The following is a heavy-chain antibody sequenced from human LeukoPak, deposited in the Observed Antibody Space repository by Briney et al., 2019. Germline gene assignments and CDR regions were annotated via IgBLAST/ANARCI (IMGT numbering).Heavy chain of an antibody. CDR3: ARVMTMIVVFDAFDI. V-gene: IGHV3-21*01. CDR1: GFTFSSYS. Sequence: GGSLRLSCAASGFTFSSYSMNWVRQAPGKGLEWVSSISSSSSYIYYADSVKGRFTISRDNAKNSLYLQMNSLRAEDTAVYYCARVMTMIVVFDAFDIWGQGTMVTVSS. CDR2: ISSSSSYI. J-gene: IGHJ3*02. D-gene: IGHD3-22*01.